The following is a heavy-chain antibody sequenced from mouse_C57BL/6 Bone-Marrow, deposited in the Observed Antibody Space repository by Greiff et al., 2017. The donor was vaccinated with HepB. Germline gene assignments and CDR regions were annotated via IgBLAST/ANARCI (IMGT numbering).Heavy chain of an antibody. D-gene: IGHD1-1*01. CDR1: DSEVFPIAY. Sequence: QVQLQQSGSELRSPGSSVKLSCKDFDSEVFPIAYMSWVRQKPGHGFEWIGGILPSIGRTIYGEKFEDKATLDADTLSNTAYLELNSLTSEDSAIYDCAREDYYGSWYFDVWGTGTTVTVSS. J-gene: IGHJ1*03. CDR3: AREDYYGSWYFDV. V-gene: IGHV15-2*01. CDR2: ILPSIGRT.